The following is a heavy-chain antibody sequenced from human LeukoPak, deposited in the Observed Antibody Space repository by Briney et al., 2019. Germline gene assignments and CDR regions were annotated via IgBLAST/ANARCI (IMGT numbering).Heavy chain of an antibody. J-gene: IGHJ6*02. Sequence: GASVKVSCKASGYTFTSYDINWVRQATGQGLEWVGWINPNSGGTNYAQKFQGRVTMTRDTSISTAYMELSRLRSDDTAVYYCAREQQLGIYYGMDVWGQGTTVTVSS. CDR1: GYTFTSYD. V-gene: IGHV1-2*02. CDR3: AREQQLGIYYGMDV. D-gene: IGHD6-13*01. CDR2: INPNSGGT.